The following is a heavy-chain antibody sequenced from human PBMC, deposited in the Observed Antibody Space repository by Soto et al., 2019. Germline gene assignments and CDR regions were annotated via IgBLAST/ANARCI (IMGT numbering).Heavy chain of an antibody. CDR2: IKSKTDGGTT. CDR1: GFTFSNAW. J-gene: IGHJ4*02. CDR3: TTDAIAAAGLFDY. D-gene: IGHD6-13*01. Sequence: GGSLRLSCAASGFTFSNAWMNWVRQAPGKGLEWVGRIKSKTDGGTTDYAAPVKGRFTISRDDSKNTLYLQMNSLKTEDTAVYYCTTDAIAAAGLFDYWGQGTLVTVSS. V-gene: IGHV3-15*07.